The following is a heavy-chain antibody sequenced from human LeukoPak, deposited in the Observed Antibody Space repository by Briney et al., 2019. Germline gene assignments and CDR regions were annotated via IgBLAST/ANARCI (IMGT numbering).Heavy chain of an antibody. CDR1: GFTSSSYA. CDR2: ISGRSGGET. CDR3: AKDWPSEWQQLPDYDAVDV. V-gene: IGHV3-23*01. Sequence: GGSLRLSCAASGFTSSSYAMSWVRQGPGGGGWWVSAISGRSGGETYNADSVKGRFNISRDNSKNKVYLQMISRRVDDTAVYYCAKDWPSEWQQLPDYDAVDVWGQGTMVTVSS. J-gene: IGHJ3*01. D-gene: IGHD6-13*01.